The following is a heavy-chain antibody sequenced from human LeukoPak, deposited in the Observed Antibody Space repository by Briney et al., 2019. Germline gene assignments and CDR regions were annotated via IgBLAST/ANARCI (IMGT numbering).Heavy chain of an antibody. J-gene: IGHJ4*02. D-gene: IGHD3-10*01. CDR1: GYTFTSYY. Sequence: ASVKVSCKASGYTFTSYYMHWVRQAPGQGLEWMGWINPNSGGANYAQNFQGRVTMTTDTSIRTAYMELSRLRSDDTAVYYCARLWFGREGRLLDYWGQGSLVTVSS. V-gene: IGHV1-2*02. CDR2: INPNSGGA. CDR3: ARLWFGREGRLLDY.